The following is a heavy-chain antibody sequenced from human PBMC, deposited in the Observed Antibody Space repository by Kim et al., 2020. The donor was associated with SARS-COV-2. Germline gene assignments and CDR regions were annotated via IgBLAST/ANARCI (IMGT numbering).Heavy chain of an antibody. CDR1: GFTVSSNY. J-gene: IGHJ4*02. V-gene: IGHV3-53*01. CDR3: ARGSRVRGVIIYFDY. Sequence: GGSLRLSCAASGFTVSSNYMSWVRQAPGKGLEWVSVIYSGGSTYYADSVKGRFTISRDNSKNTLYLQMNSLRAEDTAVYYCARGSRVRGVIIYFDYWGQGTLVTVSS. D-gene: IGHD3-10*01. CDR2: IYSGGST.